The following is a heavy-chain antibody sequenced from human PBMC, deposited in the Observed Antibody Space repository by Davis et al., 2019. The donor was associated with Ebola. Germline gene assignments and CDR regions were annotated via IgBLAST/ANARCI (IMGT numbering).Heavy chain of an antibody. D-gene: IGHD6-13*01. CDR1: GYTFTSYG. V-gene: IGHV1-46*01. Sequence: ASVKVSCKASGYTFTSYGISWVRQAPGQGLEWMGIINPSDGSTSYAQKFQGRVTMTRDTSTSTVYMELSSLRSEDTAVYYCARAGIAAAGYYFDYWGQGTLVTVSS. CDR3: ARAGIAAAGYYFDY. CDR2: INPSDGST. J-gene: IGHJ4*02.